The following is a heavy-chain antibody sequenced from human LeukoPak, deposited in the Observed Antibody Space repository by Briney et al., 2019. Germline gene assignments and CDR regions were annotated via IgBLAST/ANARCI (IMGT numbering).Heavy chain of an antibody. V-gene: IGHV1-18*01. CDR1: GYSFTTFG. CDR3: ARDVVVAVTSDAFDI. CDR2: ISAYNGNT. D-gene: IGHD2-15*01. Sequence: ASVKVSCKASGYSFTTFGINWVRQAPGQGLEWRGWISAYNGNTHYAQKLQDRVTMTTDTSASKAYMELRSLRSDDTAVYYCARDVVVAVTSDAFDIWGQGTMVTVSS. J-gene: IGHJ3*02.